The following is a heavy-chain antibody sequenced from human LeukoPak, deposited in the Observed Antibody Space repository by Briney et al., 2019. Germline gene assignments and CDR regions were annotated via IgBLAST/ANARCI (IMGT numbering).Heavy chain of an antibody. J-gene: IGHJ4*02. D-gene: IGHD5-18*01. CDR3: ARDLSGVTGYTYGRGIDY. CDR2: IYSGGST. Sequence: PGGSLRLSCAASGFTVSSNYMSWVRQAPGKGLEWVSVIYSGGSTYYADSVKGRFVISRDNSKNTLYLQMNNLRAEDTAVYYCARDLSGVTGYTYGRGIDYWGQGTRVTVSA. CDR1: GFTVSSNY. V-gene: IGHV3-53*01.